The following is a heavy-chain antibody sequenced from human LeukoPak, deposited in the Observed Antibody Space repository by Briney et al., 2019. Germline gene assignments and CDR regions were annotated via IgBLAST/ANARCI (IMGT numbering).Heavy chain of an antibody. CDR1: GGTFSSYA. CDR3: ARGGRYYDSSGYYVFDY. Sequence: SVKVSCKASGGTFSSYAISWVRQAPGQGFEWMGGIIPIFGTANYAQKFQGRVTITTDESTSTAYMELSSLKSEDTAVYYCARGGRYYDSSGYYVFDYWGQGTLVTVSS. D-gene: IGHD3-22*01. CDR2: IIPIFGTA. J-gene: IGHJ4*02. V-gene: IGHV1-69*05.